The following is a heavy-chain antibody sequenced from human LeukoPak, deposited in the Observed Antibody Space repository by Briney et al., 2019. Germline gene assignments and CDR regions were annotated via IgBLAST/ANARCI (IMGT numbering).Heavy chain of an antibody. Sequence: SSETLSLTCTVSGGSISSSSYYWSWIRQPAGKGLEWLGRIYISGSTNYNPSFKSRVTMSVDTSKNQFSLKLSSVTAADTAVYYCARDLYYDILTGYRLGVYYYYMDVWGKGTTVTISS. CDR2: IYISGST. CDR1: GGSISSSSYY. V-gene: IGHV4-61*02. D-gene: IGHD3-9*01. J-gene: IGHJ6*03. CDR3: ARDLYYDILTGYRLGVYYYYMDV.